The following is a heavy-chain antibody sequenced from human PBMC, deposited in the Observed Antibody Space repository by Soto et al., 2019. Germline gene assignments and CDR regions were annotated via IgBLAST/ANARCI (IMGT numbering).Heavy chain of an antibody. V-gene: IGHV1-69*12. J-gene: IGHJ6*02. Sequence: VQLVQSGAEVKTPGSSVKVSCNASGDTFSSYSIAWVRQAPGQGLEWMGGIIPVFRSINYSQKFQGRVTITADESTTTAYMELTSLRPQDTAVYFCARDDGWNYRYYDMEVWGQGTTVTVS. CDR2: IIPVFRSI. CDR3: ARDDGWNYRYYDMEV. D-gene: IGHD1-7*01. CDR1: GDTFSSYS.